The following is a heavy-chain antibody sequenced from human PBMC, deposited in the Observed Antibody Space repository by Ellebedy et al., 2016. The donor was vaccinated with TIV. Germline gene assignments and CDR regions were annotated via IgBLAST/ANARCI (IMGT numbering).Heavy chain of an antibody. V-gene: IGHV4-61*02. CDR2: IYTSGST. CDR3: ARGGLWGAHDYEY. Sequence: SETLSLTXAVSGGSISSGGYSWSWIRQPPGKGLEWIGRIYTSGSTNYNPSLKSRVTMSVDTSKNQFSLKLSSVTAADTAVYYCARGGLWGAHDYEYWGQGTLVTVSS. D-gene: IGHD3-16*01. J-gene: IGHJ4*02. CDR1: GGSISSGGYS.